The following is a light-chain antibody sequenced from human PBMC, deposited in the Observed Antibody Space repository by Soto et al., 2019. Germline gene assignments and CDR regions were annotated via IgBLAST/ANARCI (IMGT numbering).Light chain of an antibody. CDR3: QQYGSSPST. CDR1: QSVTSTS. CDR2: GAS. V-gene: IGKV3-20*01. Sequence: EIVLTQSPGTLSLSPGERATLSCRASQSVTSTSLAWYQQEPGQAPRLLMYGASSRATGVPARFSGSGSGIDFTLTISRLEPEDFAVYYCQQYGSSPSTFGQGTKVDIK. J-gene: IGKJ1*01.